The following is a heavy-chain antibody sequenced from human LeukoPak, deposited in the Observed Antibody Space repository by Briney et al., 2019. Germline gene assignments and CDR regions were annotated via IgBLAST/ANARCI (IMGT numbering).Heavy chain of an antibody. CDR2: ISGSDGST. CDR3: AKVETSGGANCYALDY. Sequence: GGSLRLSCADSGFTFSSYAMTWVRQAPDKGLEWVSAISGSDGSTYYADSVKGRFTISRDDSQNTLYLQMNSLSAEDTAVYYCAKVETSGGANCYALDYWGQGTLVTVSS. D-gene: IGHD2-2*01. J-gene: IGHJ4*02. V-gene: IGHV3-23*01. CDR1: GFTFSSYA.